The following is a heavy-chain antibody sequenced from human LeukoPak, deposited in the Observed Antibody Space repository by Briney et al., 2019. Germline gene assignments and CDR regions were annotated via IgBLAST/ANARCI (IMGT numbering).Heavy chain of an antibody. V-gene: IGHV4-30-2*01. J-gene: IGHJ5*02. CDR3: ARGLGVVPALNWFDP. CDR2: IYHSGST. Sequence: SETLSLTCTVSGVSISIGDYYWSWIRQPPGKGLEWIGYIYHSGSTYYNPSLKSRVTISVDRSKNQFSLKLSSVTAADTAVYYCARGLGVVPALNWFDPWGQGTLVTVSS. CDR1: GVSISIGDYY. D-gene: IGHD2-2*01.